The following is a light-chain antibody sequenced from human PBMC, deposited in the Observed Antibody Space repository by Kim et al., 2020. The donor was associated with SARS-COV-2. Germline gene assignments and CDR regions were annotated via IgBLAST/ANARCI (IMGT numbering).Light chain of an antibody. V-gene: IGLV1-47*02. Sequence: GQRVNLACSGSSSNVGSNYVYWYQQPPGTAPKLLIYSNNQRPSGVPARFSGSKSGTSASLAISGLRSEDEADYYCAAWDDSLSGVVFGGGTKLTVL. J-gene: IGLJ2*01. CDR2: SNN. CDR1: SSNVGSNY. CDR3: AAWDDSLSGVV.